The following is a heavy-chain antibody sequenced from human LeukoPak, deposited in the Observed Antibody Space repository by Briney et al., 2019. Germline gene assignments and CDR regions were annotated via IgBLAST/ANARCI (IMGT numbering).Heavy chain of an antibody. J-gene: IGHJ6*04. D-gene: IGHD4-11*01. CDR1: GFTFSHYW. Sequence: GGSLTLFCATSGFTFSHYWMLWVRQAPGKGLVWVSNIKSDGSITSYADSVRGRFTISRDNAKNILYLQINSLRAEDTAVYYCGRDNNYKVDVWGKGTTVTVSS. CDR3: GRDNNYKVDV. V-gene: IGHV3-74*01. CDR2: IKSDGSIT.